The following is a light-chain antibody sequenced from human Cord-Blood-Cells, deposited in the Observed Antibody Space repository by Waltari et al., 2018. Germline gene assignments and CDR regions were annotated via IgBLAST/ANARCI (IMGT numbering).Light chain of an antibody. V-gene: IGLV2-14*01. CDR3: SSYTSSSTL. Sequence: QSALTPPASVSGSPGQSITFSCPGTSSDVGGYHYVSWYQQHPGKAPKLMIYEVSNRPSGVSNRFSGSKSGNTASLTISGLQAEDEADYYCSSYTSSSTLFGGGTKLTVL. CDR1: SSDVGGYHY. CDR2: EVS. J-gene: IGLJ2*01.